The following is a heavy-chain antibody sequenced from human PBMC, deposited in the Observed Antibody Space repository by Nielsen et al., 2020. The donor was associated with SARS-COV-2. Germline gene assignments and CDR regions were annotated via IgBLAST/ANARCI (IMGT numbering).Heavy chain of an antibody. Sequence: ASVKVSCKASGYTFTNNYMHWVRQAPGQGLEWMGLINPTNGGTTYAQKVQGRITMTTDTSTSTAYLELRSLRSDDTAVYYCARGSDEGLALWGQGTLVTVFS. D-gene: IGHD3-3*01. CDR2: INPTNGGT. CDR3: ARGSDEGLAL. V-gene: IGHV1-46*01. CDR1: GYTFTNNY. J-gene: IGHJ4*02.